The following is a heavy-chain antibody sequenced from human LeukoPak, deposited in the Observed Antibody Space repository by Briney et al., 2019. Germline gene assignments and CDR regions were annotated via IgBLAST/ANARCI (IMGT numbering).Heavy chain of an antibody. Sequence: SETLSLTCAVYGDSFSGYYWSWIRQSPGTGLEWIGEVNDRGTTNYNPNLKGRVTISVVTSSNQFSLKLTSVTAADTAIYFCATRRGGPYPYYFDHWDQGALVTASS. D-gene: IGHD1/OR15-1a*01. CDR3: ATRRGGPYPYYFDH. CDR2: VNDRGTT. J-gene: IGHJ4*02. V-gene: IGHV4-34*01. CDR1: GDSFSGYY.